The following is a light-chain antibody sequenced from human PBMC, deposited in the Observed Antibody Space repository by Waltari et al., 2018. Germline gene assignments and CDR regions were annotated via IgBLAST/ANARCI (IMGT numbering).Light chain of an antibody. J-gene: IGLJ2*01. CDR2: DVI. CDR3: CSYAGSSTPVV. CDR1: SSDVGDYTY. V-gene: IGLV2-23*02. Sequence: QSALTQPPSVSGSPGQSITISCPGTSSDVGDYTYVSWYQQPPGKTPKIILYDVIKRPPGVSNRSSGAKSGNTASLTISGLQAEYEADYYCCSYAGSSTPVVSGGGTKLTVL.